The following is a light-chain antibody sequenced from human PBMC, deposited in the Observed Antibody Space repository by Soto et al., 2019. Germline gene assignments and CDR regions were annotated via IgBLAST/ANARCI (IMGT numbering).Light chain of an antibody. Sequence: EIVMTQSPATLSVSPGEGVTLSCRAGQSVRSNLAWYQQKPGQAPRLLIYGASTRATGIPARFSGSGSGTEFTLSISSLQSEYFAVYYCQQYYNWPRTFGQGTKVEI. V-gene: IGKV3-15*01. CDR3: QQYYNWPRT. J-gene: IGKJ1*01. CDR1: QSVRSN. CDR2: GAS.